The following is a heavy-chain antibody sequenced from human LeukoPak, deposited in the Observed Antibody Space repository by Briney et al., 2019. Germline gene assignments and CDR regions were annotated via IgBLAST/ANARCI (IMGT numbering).Heavy chain of an antibody. D-gene: IGHD3-22*01. Sequence: PGGSLRLSCAASGFTLSSYWMSWVRQAPGKGLEWVANIKQDGSEKYYVDSVKGRFTISRDNAKNSLYLQMNSLRAEDTAVYYCARGPYYYDSSGYYYYYYGRDVGGQGPTVTVSS. V-gene: IGHV3-7*01. J-gene: IGHJ6*02. CDR1: GFTLSSYW. CDR3: ARGPYYYDSSGYYYYYYGRDV. CDR2: IKQDGSEK.